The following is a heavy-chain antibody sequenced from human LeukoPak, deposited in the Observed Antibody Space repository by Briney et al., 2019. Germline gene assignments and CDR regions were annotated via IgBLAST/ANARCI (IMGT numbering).Heavy chain of an antibody. J-gene: IGHJ6*02. Sequence: GRSLRLSCAASGFTFSSYGMHWVRQAPGKGLEWVAVISYDGSNKYYADSVKGRFTISRDNSKNTLYLQMNSLRAEDTAVYYCAKGIDVAAAGTDYYGMDVWGQGTTVTVSS. CDR1: GFTFSSYG. CDR2: ISYDGSNK. D-gene: IGHD6-13*01. CDR3: AKGIDVAAAGTDYYGMDV. V-gene: IGHV3-30*18.